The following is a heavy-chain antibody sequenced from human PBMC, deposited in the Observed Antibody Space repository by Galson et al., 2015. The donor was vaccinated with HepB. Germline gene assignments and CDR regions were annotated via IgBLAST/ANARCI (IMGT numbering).Heavy chain of an antibody. CDR3: AREPLRYSGSYYDDAFDI. V-gene: IGHV1-18*04. J-gene: IGHJ3*02. Sequence: SVKVSCKASGYTFTSYGISWVRQAPGQGLEWMGWISAYNGNTNYAQKLQGRVTMTTDTSTSTAYMELRSLRSDDTAVYYCAREPLRYSGSYYDDAFDIWGQGTMVTVSS. D-gene: IGHD1-26*01. CDR2: ISAYNGNT. CDR1: GYTFTSYG.